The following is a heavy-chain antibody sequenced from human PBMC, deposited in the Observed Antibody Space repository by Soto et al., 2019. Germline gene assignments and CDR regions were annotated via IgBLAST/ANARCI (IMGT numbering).Heavy chain of an antibody. V-gene: IGHV3-30*19. J-gene: IGHJ1*01. Sequence: QVQLVESGGGVVQPGTSLRVSCVGSGFTFRSYVIHWVRQAPGKGLEWVALTSYDGSDKYYDDSVRGRFTISRDNSRNTVALQMDSLRLEDTAIYYCARWGTTGGLDVWGPGTLVSVS. CDR3: ARWGTTGGLDV. CDR1: GFTFRSYV. D-gene: IGHD3-16*01. CDR2: TSYDGSDK.